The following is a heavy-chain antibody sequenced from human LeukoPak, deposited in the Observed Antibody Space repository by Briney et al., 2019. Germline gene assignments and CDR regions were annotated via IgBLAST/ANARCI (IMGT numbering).Heavy chain of an antibody. CDR1: GGSFSDYY. Sequence: SETLSLTCAVYGGSFSDYYWSWLRQPPGKGLEWIGEINHSGSTNYNPSLKSRVTISVDTSKNQFSLKLSSVTAADTAVYYCARTPPPGATAYGVVDYWGQGTLVTVSS. CDR3: ARTPPPGATAYGVVDY. D-gene: IGHD3-16*01. J-gene: IGHJ4*02. CDR2: INHSGST. V-gene: IGHV4-34*01.